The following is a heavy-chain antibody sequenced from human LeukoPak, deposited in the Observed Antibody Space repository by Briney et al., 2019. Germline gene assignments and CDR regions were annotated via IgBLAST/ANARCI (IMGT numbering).Heavy chain of an antibody. CDR2: IIPIFGTA. CDR3: ARDWAGRVQLDY. V-gene: IGHV1-69*01. Sequence: SVKVSCKASGGTFSSYAISWVRQAPGQGLEWMGGIIPIFGTANYAQKFQGRVTITADESTSTAYMELSSLRSEDTAVYYCARDWAGRVQLDYWGQGTLVTVSS. CDR1: GGTFSSYA. D-gene: IGHD1-1*01. J-gene: IGHJ4*02.